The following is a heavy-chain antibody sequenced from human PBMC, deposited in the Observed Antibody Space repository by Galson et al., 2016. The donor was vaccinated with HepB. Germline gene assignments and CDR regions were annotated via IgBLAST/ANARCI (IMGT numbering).Heavy chain of an antibody. V-gene: IGHV3-7*01. CDR3: ARLWFGETHFDY. CDR1: GFTFRNFW. D-gene: IGHD3-10*01. CDR2: IKQGGSQT. Sequence: SLRLSCAASGFTFRNFWMSWVRQDPGKGLEWAANIKQGGSQTYYVDSVKGRFTISRDDAKNSLYLQMNSLRAEDTAVYYCARLWFGETHFDYWGQGAVVTVSS. J-gene: IGHJ4*02.